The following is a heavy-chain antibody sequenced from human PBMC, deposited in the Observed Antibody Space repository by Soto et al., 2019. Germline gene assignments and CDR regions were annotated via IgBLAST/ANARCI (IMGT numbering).Heavy chain of an antibody. CDR1: GFSLSTSAVG. V-gene: IGHV2-5*02. CDR3: ARHYGSENHYLSYFDL. CDR2: IYWDDAK. J-gene: IGHJ2*01. Sequence: QITLKESGPTLVKPTQTLTLTCTFSGFSLSTSAVGVGWFRQPPGKSLEWLALIYWDDAKYDSPSLKSRLTNTKDTSKRQMALSITNMAPVDTATDYWARHYGSENHYLSYFDLCGRVALVTLSS. D-gene: IGHD3-10*01.